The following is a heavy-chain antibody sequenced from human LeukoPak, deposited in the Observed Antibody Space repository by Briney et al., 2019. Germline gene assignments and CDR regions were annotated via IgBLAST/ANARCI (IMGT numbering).Heavy chain of an antibody. V-gene: IGHV3-23*01. CDR2: ISGSGGST. J-gene: IGHJ6*02. CDR3: AKPAGYCSSTSCYVAAYYYYYGMDV. Sequence: GGSLRLSCADSGFTFSSYAMSLVGQDPGTGLEWVSAISGSGGSTCYADSVKGRFTISRDNYKNTLYLQMNSLRAEDTAVYYCAKPAGYCSSTSCYVAAYYYYYGMDVWGQGTTVTVSS. D-gene: IGHD2-2*01. CDR1: GFTFSSYA.